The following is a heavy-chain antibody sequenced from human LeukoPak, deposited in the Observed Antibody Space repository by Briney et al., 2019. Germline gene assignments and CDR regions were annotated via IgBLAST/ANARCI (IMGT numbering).Heavy chain of an antibody. J-gene: IGHJ4*02. CDR3: AKDRVRYDILTGYED. CDR1: GFTFSSYA. V-gene: IGHV3-30*04. Sequence: PGGSLRLSCAASGFTFSSYAMHWVRQAPGKGLEWVAVISYDGSNKYYADSVRGRFTISRDNSKNTLYLQMNSLRAEDTAVYYCAKDRVRYDILTGYEDWGQGTLVTVSS. CDR2: ISYDGSNK. D-gene: IGHD3-9*01.